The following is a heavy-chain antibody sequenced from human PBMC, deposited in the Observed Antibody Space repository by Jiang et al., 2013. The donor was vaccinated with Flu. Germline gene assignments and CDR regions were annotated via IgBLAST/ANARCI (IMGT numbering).Heavy chain of an antibody. J-gene: IGHJ6*02. V-gene: IGHV7-4-1*01. D-gene: IGHD2-15*01. Sequence: VQSGSELKKPGASVKVSCKASGYSFSDYAMNWVRQAPGQGLEWMGWINTHTGNATYAQGFGGRFVFSLDSSVSAAFLQIGSLKTEDTAVYFCARDFVVVTADTTEYHGMDVWGQGTPVTVSS. CDR1: GYSFSDYA. CDR2: INTHTGNA. CDR3: ARDFVVVTADTTEYHGMDV.